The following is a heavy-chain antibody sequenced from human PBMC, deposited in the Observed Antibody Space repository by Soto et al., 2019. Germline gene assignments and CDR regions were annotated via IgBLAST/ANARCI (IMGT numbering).Heavy chain of an antibody. CDR1: GGSISSYY. CDR2: IYYSGST. Sequence: QVQLQESGPGLVKPSETLSLTCTVSGGSISSYYWSWIRQPPGKGLEWIGYIYYSGSTNYNPSLKSRVTIPVDTSKNQFSLKLSSVTAADTAVYYCAASIVVVVAATAIDYWGQGTLVTVSS. J-gene: IGHJ4*02. V-gene: IGHV4-59*08. D-gene: IGHD2-15*01. CDR3: AASIVVVVAATAIDY.